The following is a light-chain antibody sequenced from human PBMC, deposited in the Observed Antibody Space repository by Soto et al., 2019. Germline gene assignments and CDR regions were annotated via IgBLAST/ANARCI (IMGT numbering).Light chain of an antibody. CDR3: LQDHDDSWT. V-gene: IGKV1-6*01. CDR1: QGIISY. J-gene: IGKJ1*01. CDR2: AAS. Sequence: IQMTQSPSSLSASIGDRVTITWRASQGIISYLAWYQQKPGKAPTLLIYAASNLQSGVPSRFRGIRSGTEFTLTVSSLQPEDFATYYCLQDHDDSWTLGQGTKVDIK.